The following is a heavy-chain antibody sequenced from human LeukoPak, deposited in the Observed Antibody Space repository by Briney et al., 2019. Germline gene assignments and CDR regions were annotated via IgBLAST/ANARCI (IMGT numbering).Heavy chain of an antibody. CDR3: ARDQYCSSTSCYDRAFDI. CDR1: GFTFSSYG. D-gene: IGHD2-2*01. V-gene: IGHV3-33*01. CDR2: IWYDGSNK. Sequence: GGSLRLSCAASGFTFSSYGMHWVRQAPGKGLEWVAVIWYDGSNKYYADSVKGRFTISRDNSKNTLYLQMNSVRAEDTAVYYCARDQYCSSTSCYDRAFDIWGQGTMVTVSS. J-gene: IGHJ3*02.